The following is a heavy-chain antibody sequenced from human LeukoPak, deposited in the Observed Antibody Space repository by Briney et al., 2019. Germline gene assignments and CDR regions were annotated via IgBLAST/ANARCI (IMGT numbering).Heavy chain of an antibody. CDR2: ISSSGSYI. J-gene: IGHJ3*02. V-gene: IGHV3-21*01. Sequence: GGSLRLSCAASGFTFSIYSMDWVRQAPGKGLEWVSSISSSGSYIYYADSVKGRFTISRDNAENSLYLQMNSLRAEDTAVYYCARPYCSGGSCYSNAFDIWGQGTMVTVSS. CDR3: ARPYCSGGSCYSNAFDI. CDR1: GFTFSIYS. D-gene: IGHD2-15*01.